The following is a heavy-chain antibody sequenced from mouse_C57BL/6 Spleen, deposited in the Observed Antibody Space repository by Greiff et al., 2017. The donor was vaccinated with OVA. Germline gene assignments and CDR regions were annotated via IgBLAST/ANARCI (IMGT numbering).Heavy chain of an antibody. CDR3: ARESLLQPYFDY. V-gene: IGHV1-52*01. CDR1: GYTFTSYW. J-gene: IGHJ2*01. D-gene: IGHD1-1*01. Sequence: QVQLKQPGAELVRPGSSVKLSCKASGYTFTSYWMHWVKQRPIQGLEWIGNIDPSDSETHYNQKFKDKATLTVDKSSSTAYMQLSSLTSEDSAVYYCARESLLQPYFDYWGQGTTLTVSS. CDR2: IDPSDSET.